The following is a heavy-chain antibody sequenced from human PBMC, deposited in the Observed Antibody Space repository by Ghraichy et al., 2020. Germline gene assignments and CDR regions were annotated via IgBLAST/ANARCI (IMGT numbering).Heavy chain of an antibody. V-gene: IGHV3-9*01. CDR2: ISYNSGSI. Sequence: GGSLRLSCAASGFTFDDYAMHWVRQAPGKGLEWVSGISYNSGSIDYADSVKGRFTISRDNAKNSLFLQMNSLRDEDTALYYCAKDSQWELLTYFDYWGQGTLVTVSS. D-gene: IGHD1-26*01. CDR1: GFTFDDYA. CDR3: AKDSQWELLTYFDY. J-gene: IGHJ4*02.